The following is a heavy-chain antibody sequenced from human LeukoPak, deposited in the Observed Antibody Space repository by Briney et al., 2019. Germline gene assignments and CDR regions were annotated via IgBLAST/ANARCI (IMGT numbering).Heavy chain of an antibody. Sequence: HRGGSLRLSCAASGFTFSSYEMNWVRQAPGKGLEWVSYISSSGSTIYYADSVKGRFTISRDNAKNSLYLQMNSLRAEDTAVYYCAELGITMIGGVWGKGTTVTISS. CDR2: ISSSGSTI. V-gene: IGHV3-48*03. J-gene: IGHJ6*04. D-gene: IGHD3-10*02. CDR3: AELGITMIGGV. CDR1: GFTFSSYE.